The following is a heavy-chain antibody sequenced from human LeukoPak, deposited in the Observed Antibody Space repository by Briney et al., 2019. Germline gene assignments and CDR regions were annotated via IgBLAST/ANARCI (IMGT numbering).Heavy chain of an antibody. V-gene: IGHV1-2*02. CDR2: INPNSGGT. D-gene: IGHD3-10*01. CDR3: ASPDYYGSGSYRFDP. Sequence: GASVKVSCKGSAYTFTGYYMHWVRQAPGQGLEWMGWINPNSGGTKYAQKFQGRVTMTSDTSISTAYMQLTGLTSDDTAVYYCASPDYYGSGSYRFDPWGQGTQVTVSS. J-gene: IGHJ5*02. CDR1: AYTFTGYY.